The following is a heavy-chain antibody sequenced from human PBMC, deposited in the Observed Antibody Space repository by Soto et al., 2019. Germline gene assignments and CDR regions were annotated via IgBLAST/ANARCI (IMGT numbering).Heavy chain of an antibody. CDR2: IYYSGST. D-gene: IGHD6-19*01. CDR3: ARDSGSGWEGSNWFDP. CDR1: GGSISSYY. V-gene: IGHV4-59*01. J-gene: IGHJ5*02. Sequence: QVQLQESGPGLVKPSETLSLTCTVSGGSISSYYWSWIRQPPGKGLEWIGYIYYSGSTNYNPSLKSRVTISVDTSKNQFSLKLSSVTAADTAVYYCARDSGSGWEGSNWFDPWGQGTLVTVSS.